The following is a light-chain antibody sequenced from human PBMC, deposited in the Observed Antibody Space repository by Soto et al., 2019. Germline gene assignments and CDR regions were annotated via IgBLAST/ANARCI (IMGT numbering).Light chain of an antibody. V-gene: IGKV1-39*01. CDR3: QQSYSTPWA. Sequence: DIQMNQSPSSLSASVGDRVTITCRASQSISSYLNWYQQKPGKAPKLLIYAASSLQSGVPSTFSGRGSGTDFTLTISSLQPEDFATYYCQQSYSTPWAFGQGTKVEIK. CDR2: AAS. J-gene: IGKJ1*01. CDR1: QSISSY.